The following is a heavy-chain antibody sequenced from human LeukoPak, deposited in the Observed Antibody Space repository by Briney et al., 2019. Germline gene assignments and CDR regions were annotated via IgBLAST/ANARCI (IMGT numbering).Heavy chain of an antibody. D-gene: IGHD1-26*01. Sequence: GRSLRLSCAASGFTFDDYAMHWVRQAPGKGLEWVSGISWNSGSIGYADSVKGRFTISRDNAKNSLYLQMNSLRADDTAVYYCARVSQWELPRFDYWGQGTLVTVSS. J-gene: IGHJ4*02. V-gene: IGHV3-9*01. CDR3: ARVSQWELPRFDY. CDR2: ISWNSGSI. CDR1: GFTFDDYA.